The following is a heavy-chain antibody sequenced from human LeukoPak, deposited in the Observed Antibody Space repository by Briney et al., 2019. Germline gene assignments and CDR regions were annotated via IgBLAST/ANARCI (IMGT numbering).Heavy chain of an antibody. V-gene: IGHV4-39*01. CDR3: ARHPRYDSSGNHSQYYFDH. D-gene: IGHD3-22*01. Sequence: KPSETLSLACTVSDASIRSINHYWGWIRQPPGRGLEWIGSIYHSGSTYYNPSLKSRVSISVDTSKNQFSLKLSSVSAADTAAYFCARHPRYDSSGNHSQYYFDHWGQGTLVTVSS. CDR1: DASIRSINHY. J-gene: IGHJ4*02. CDR2: IYHSGST.